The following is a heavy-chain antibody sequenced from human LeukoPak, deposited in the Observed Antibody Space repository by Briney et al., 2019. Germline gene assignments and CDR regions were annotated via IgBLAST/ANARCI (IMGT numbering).Heavy chain of an antibody. V-gene: IGHV1-46*01. CDR3: ARDGSGFDGYYYYGMDV. Sequence: ASVKVSCKASGYTFTSYAMHWVRQAPGQGLEWMGIINPSGGSTSYAQKFQGRVTMTRDTSTSTVYMELSSLRSEDTAVYYCARDGSGFDGYYYYGMDVWGQGTTVTVSS. D-gene: IGHD1-14*01. CDR2: INPSGGST. J-gene: IGHJ6*02. CDR1: GYTFTSYA.